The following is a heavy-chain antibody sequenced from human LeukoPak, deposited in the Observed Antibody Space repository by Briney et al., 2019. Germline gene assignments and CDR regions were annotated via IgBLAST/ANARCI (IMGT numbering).Heavy chain of an antibody. CDR3: TRRGDGHSSDY. V-gene: IGHV3-73*01. CDR1: GFIFSGSG. J-gene: IGHJ4*02. Sequence: QAGGSLRLSCAASGFIFSGSGIHWVRQAPGKGLEWIGRITSKANNYATSYAASVKGRFTISRDESSSTAYLQMNNLKTEDTALYFCTRRGDGHSSDYWGQGTLVTVSS. CDR2: ITSKANNYAT. D-gene: IGHD5-24*01.